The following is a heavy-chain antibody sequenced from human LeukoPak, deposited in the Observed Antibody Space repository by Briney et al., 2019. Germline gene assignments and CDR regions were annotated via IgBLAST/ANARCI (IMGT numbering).Heavy chain of an antibody. Sequence: SETLSLTCTVSGGSISSYYWSWIRQPPGKGLEWIGYIYYSGSTNYNPSLKSRVTISVDTSKNQFSLKLSSVTAADKAVYYCARYYDSGSHRAFDIWGQGTMVTVSS. CDR2: IYYSGST. D-gene: IGHD3-10*01. CDR1: GGSISSYY. CDR3: ARYYDSGSHRAFDI. V-gene: IGHV4-59*12. J-gene: IGHJ3*02.